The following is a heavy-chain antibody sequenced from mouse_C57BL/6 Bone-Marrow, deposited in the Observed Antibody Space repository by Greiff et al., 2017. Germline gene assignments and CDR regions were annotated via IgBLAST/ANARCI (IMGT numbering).Heavy chain of an antibody. CDR1: GYTFTDYY. CDR2: INPNNGGT. Sequence: EVQLQQSGPELVKPGASVKISCKASGYTFTDYYMNWVKQSHGKSLEWIGDINPNNGGTSYNQKFKGKATLTVDKSSSTAYMELRSLTSEDSAVYYCARGGAYGYYDYWGQGTLVTVSA. J-gene: IGHJ3*01. D-gene: IGHD2-3*01. CDR3: ARGGAYGYYDY. V-gene: IGHV1-26*01.